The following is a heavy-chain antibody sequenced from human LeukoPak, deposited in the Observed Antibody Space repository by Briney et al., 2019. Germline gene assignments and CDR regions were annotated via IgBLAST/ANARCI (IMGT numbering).Heavy chain of an antibody. CDR3: AGSAYYRDFDY. V-gene: IGHV3-30*02. D-gene: IGHD3-22*01. CDR2: IQYDGSKK. CDR1: GFTFSSNG. J-gene: IGHJ4*02. Sequence: GGSLRLSCVASGFTFSSNGMHWVRQAPGKGLEWVTFIQYDGSKKYYADSVKGRFTISRDNSKNTLYLEMNSLRAEDTAVYYCAGSAYYRDFDYWGQRTLVTVSS.